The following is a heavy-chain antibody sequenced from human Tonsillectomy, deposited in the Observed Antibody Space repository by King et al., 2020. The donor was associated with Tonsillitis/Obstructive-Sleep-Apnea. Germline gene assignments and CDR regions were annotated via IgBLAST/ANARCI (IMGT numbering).Heavy chain of an antibody. Sequence: DQLVQSGGALVQPGGSLRLSCAASGFTFSSYAMSWVRQAPGMGLEWVSAISGSGGSTYYADSVKGRFTISRDNSKNTLYLKMNSLRAEDTAVYYCAKDKDCSGGSCYEGDYWGQGTLVTVSS. CDR2: ISGSGGST. D-gene: IGHD2-15*01. CDR1: GFTFSSYA. J-gene: IGHJ4*02. V-gene: IGHV3-23*04. CDR3: AKDKDCSGGSCYEGDY.